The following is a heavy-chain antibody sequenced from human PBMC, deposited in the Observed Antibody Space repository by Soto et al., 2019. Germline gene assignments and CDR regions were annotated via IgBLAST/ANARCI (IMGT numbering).Heavy chain of an antibody. V-gene: IGHV1-2*04. CDR2: VNPKRGDA. D-gene: IGHD3-16*02. CDR3: ACNPVIPVGYWYFDL. J-gene: IGHJ2*01. CDR1: GYKFTDYY. Sequence: HVLLVQSGAEVKKPGASVKVSCKASGYKFTDYYIHWVRHGPGQGHEWMGWVNPKRGDAVYAQKFQGWVPTTRDTATTTAYVEVTRPKSDDTAVYYCACNPVIPVGYWYFDLWGRGTLVTVSS.